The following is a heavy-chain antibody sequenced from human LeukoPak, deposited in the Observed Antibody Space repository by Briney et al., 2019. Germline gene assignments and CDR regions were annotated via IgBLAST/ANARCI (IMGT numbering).Heavy chain of an antibody. CDR3: ARFHYYDSSGYPDYYYYGMDV. Sequence: SQTLSLTCTVSGCSISSGDYYWIWIRQPPGKGLESLGNIYYSGSTYYNPSLKSRVTISVDTSKNQFSLKLSSVTAADTAVYYCARFHYYDSSGYPDYYYYGMDVWGQGTTVTVSS. V-gene: IGHV4-30-4*01. CDR2: IYYSGST. J-gene: IGHJ6*02. D-gene: IGHD3-22*01. CDR1: GCSISSGDYY.